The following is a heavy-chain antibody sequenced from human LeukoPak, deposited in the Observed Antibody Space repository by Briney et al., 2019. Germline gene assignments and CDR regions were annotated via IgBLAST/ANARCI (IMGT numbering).Heavy chain of an antibody. Sequence: GGSLRLSCAASGFTFSSYEMNWVRQAPGKGLEWVSYISSSGSTIYYADSVKGRFTISRDNAKKSLYPQMNSLRDEDTAVYYCARSEGVGSGSYYDKFDSWGQGTLVTVSS. CDR3: ARSEGVGSGSYYDKFDS. V-gene: IGHV3-48*03. CDR2: ISSSGSTI. D-gene: IGHD3-10*01. CDR1: GFTFSSYE. J-gene: IGHJ4*02.